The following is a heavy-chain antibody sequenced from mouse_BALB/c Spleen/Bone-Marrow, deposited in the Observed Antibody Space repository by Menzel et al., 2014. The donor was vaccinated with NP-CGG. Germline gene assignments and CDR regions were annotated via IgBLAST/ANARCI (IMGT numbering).Heavy chain of an antibody. D-gene: IGHD2-2*01. J-gene: IGHJ4*01. CDR3: AARLSHLAMDY. CDR2: INPSNGRT. CDR1: GYTFTNCW. Sequence: VQLQQSGAELVKPGASLKLSCKASGYTFTNCWIHWVKQRPGQGLEWIGEINPSNGRTNYNEKFKTKATLTVDKSSSTAYMQLSSLTSEDSAVNYCAARLSHLAMDYWGQGTSVTVSS. V-gene: IGHV1S81*02.